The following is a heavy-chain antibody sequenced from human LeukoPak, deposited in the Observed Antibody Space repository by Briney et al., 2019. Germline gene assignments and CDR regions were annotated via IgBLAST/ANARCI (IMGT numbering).Heavy chain of an antibody. CDR3: ATDSHGITIFGVVTHYFDY. J-gene: IGHJ4*02. D-gene: IGHD3-3*01. V-gene: IGHV3-30*02. CDR1: GFPFSDYV. Sequence: GGSLRLFCAASGFPFSDYVMHWVRQAPGKGLEGVAVIRYDGNNKYYGDSVKGRFTISRDNSKNMLYLQMNSLGTEDTAVYYCATDSHGITIFGVVTHYFDYWGQGTLVTVSS. CDR2: IRYDGNNK.